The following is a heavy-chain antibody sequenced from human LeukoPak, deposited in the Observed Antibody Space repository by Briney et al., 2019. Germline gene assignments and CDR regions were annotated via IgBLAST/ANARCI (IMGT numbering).Heavy chain of an antibody. CDR3: ARGGDYYGSGSYYAFDP. J-gene: IGHJ5*02. V-gene: IGHV4-59*01. CDR1: GGSIGSYY. CDR2: IYYSGST. Sequence: SETLSLTCTVSGGSIGSYYWSWLRHPPGKGLEWIGYIYYSGSTNYNPSLKSRVTISVDTSKNQFSLKLSSVTAADTAVYYCARGGDYYGSGSYYAFDPWGQGTLVTVSS. D-gene: IGHD3-10*01.